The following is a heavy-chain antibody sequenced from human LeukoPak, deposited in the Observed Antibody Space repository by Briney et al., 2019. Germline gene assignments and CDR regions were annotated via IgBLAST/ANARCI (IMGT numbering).Heavy chain of an antibody. Sequence: ASVKVSCQASGYTFTCYGISWVRQAPGQGIEWMGWISAYNAYTIYAQKLQGRVTMTTDTATSTAYMELRSLRSDDTAVYYCARDRGSKRVAYCGGDCYIGYFDLWGRGTLVTVSS. CDR3: ARDRGSKRVAYCGGDCYIGYFDL. CDR1: GYTFTCYG. D-gene: IGHD2-21*02. V-gene: IGHV1-18*01. J-gene: IGHJ2*01. CDR2: ISAYNAYT.